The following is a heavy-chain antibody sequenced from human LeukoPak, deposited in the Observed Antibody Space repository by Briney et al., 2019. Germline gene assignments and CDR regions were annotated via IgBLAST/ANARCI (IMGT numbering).Heavy chain of an antibody. V-gene: IGHV1-18*01. Sequence: GASVKVSCKASGYTFTSYGISWVRQAPGQGLEWMGWTSAYNGNTNYAQKLQGRATMTTDTSTSTAYMELRSLRSDDTAVYYCARLVVPAAIPNDAFDIWGQGTMVTVSS. J-gene: IGHJ3*02. CDR2: TSAYNGNT. D-gene: IGHD2-2*01. CDR3: ARLVVPAAIPNDAFDI. CDR1: GYTFTSYG.